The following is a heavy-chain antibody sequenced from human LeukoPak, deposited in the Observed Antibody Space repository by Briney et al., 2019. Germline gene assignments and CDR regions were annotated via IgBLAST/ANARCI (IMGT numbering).Heavy chain of an antibody. CDR2: VGGSGSAT. V-gene: IGHV3-23*01. CDR3: AKDQNGYNKPADY. CDR1: GFIFRGHA. D-gene: IGHD3-10*01. J-gene: IGHJ4*02. Sequence: GGSLRLSCAASGFIFRGHAMNWVRQAPGKGLEWVSTVGGSGSATYYADSVKGRFTISRDNSKNTLYLHMNSLRAEDTAIYFCAKDQNGYNKPADYWGQGTLVTVSS.